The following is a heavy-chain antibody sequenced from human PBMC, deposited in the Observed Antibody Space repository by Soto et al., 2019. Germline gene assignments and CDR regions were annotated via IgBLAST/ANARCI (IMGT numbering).Heavy chain of an antibody. Sequence: ESGGGLVQPGGSLRLSCAASGFTFSSYAMSWVRQAPGKGLEWVSAISGSGGSTYYADSVKGRFTISRDNSKNTLYLQMNSLRAEDTAVYYCAKPTDPDTAMVRPFDYWGQGTLVTVSS. D-gene: IGHD5-18*01. CDR3: AKPTDPDTAMVRPFDY. J-gene: IGHJ4*02. V-gene: IGHV3-23*01. CDR1: GFTFSSYA. CDR2: ISGSGGST.